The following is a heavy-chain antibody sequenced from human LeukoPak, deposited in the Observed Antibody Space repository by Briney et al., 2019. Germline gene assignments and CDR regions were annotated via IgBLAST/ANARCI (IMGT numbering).Heavy chain of an antibody. J-gene: IGHJ6*03. D-gene: IGHD2-15*01. CDR1: GGTFSSYA. CDR3: ARENCSGGSCQYYYYYYMDV. CDR2: IIPIFGTA. Sequence: SVKVSCKASGGTFSSYAISWVRQAPGQGLEWMGGIIPIFGTANYAQKFQGRVTITADESTSTAYMELSSLRSEDTAVYYCARENCSGGSCQYYYYYYMDVWGKGPRSPSP. V-gene: IGHV1-69*01.